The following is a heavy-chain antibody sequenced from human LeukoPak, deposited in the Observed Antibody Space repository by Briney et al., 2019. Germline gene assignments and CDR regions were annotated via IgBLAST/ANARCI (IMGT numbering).Heavy chain of an antibody. V-gene: IGHV3-43*01. CDR1: GFTFDDYT. CDR3: AKDCGGDCRSSEYYFDY. Sequence: PGGSLRLPCAASGFTFDDYTMHWVRQAPGKGLEWVSLNSWDGGSTYYADSVKGRFTISRDNSKNSLYLQMNSLRTEDTALYYCAKDCGGDCRSSEYYFDYWGQGTLVTVSS. CDR2: NSWDGGST. D-gene: IGHD2-21*02. J-gene: IGHJ4*02.